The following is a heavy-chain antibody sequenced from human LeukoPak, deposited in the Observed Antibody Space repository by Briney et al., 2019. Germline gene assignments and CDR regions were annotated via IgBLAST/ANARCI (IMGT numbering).Heavy chain of an antibody. CDR3: AKDPNGDYVGAFEM. CDR2: ISSSGSTT. D-gene: IGHD4-17*01. V-gene: IGHV3-23*01. Sequence: GGSLRLPCEASGFIFSSFAVSWVRQAPGEGLEWVSSISSSGSTTYYADSVKGRFTISRDNIRNTLNLQMNSLRPDDTALYYCAKDPNGDYVGAFEMWGLGTMVTVSS. CDR1: GFIFSSFA. J-gene: IGHJ3*02.